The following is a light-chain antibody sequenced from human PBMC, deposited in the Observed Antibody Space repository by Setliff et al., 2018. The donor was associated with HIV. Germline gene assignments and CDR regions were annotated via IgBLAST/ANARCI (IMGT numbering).Light chain of an antibody. CDR3: ISYAGTFTLYA. J-gene: IGLJ1*01. CDR1: SSDVGVYNF. Sequence: QSVLTQPASVSGSPGQSITISCTGTSSDVGVYNFVSWYQQHPGKAPTLMIYEVSTRPSGVSNRFSGSKSGNQAFLTISGLQADDEADYYCISYAGTFTLYALGTGTKVTVL. CDR2: EVS. V-gene: IGLV2-14*01.